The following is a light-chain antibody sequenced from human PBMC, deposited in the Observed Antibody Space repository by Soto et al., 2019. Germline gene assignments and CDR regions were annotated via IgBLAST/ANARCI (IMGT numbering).Light chain of an antibody. V-gene: IGKV3-20*01. J-gene: IGKJ1*01. CDR3: QQYGRSGT. CDR1: QSVSSN. CDR2: GAS. Sequence: ETVMTQSLATLSVSPRERATLSCRASQSVSSNLAWYQQKPGQAPRLLIYGASNRATGIPDRFSGSGSGTDFTLTISRLEPEDFAVYYCQQYGRSGTFGQGTKVDIK.